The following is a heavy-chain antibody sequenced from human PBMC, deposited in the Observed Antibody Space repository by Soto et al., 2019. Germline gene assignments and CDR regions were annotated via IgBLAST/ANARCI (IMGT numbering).Heavy chain of an antibody. V-gene: IGHV3-21*01. J-gene: IGHJ4*02. CDR1: GFTFSSYS. CDR3: ARGLVGATSCFGN. Sequence: EVQLVESGGGLVKPGGSLRLSCAASGFTFSSYSMNWVRQAPGKGLEWVSSISSSSRYIYYADSVKGRFTISRDNAKNALYLQMNSLSADDTAVYYCARGLVGATSCFGNWGQGTLVTVSS. D-gene: IGHD1-26*01. CDR2: ISSSSRYI.